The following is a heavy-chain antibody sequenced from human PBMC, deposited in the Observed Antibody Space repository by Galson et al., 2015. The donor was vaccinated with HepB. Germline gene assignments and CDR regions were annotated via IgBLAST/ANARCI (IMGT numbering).Heavy chain of an antibody. CDR2: IATNGGTT. CDR3: VKEGSSSFDY. D-gene: IGHD6-6*01. CDR1: GFTFSTYD. V-gene: IGHV3-64D*09. Sequence: SLRLSCAAPGFTFSTYDMYWVRQAPGKGLEYVSGIATNGGTTLYADSVKGRFTISRDNSKNTLYLQMSSLRAKDTAVYYCVKEGSSSFDYWGQGTLVTVSS. J-gene: IGHJ4*02.